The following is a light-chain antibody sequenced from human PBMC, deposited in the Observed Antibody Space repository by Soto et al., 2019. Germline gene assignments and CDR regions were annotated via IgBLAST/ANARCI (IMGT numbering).Light chain of an antibody. CDR1: QSISNW. CDR2: DAS. CDR3: QQYNSYPRT. Sequence: DIQMTQSPSTLSASVGDRVTITCRASQSISNWLAWYQQKPGKAPKLLIYDASSLESGVPSRFSGSGSGTEFTLTISRLQPADFATEYCQQYNSYPRTFGQGTKVEIK. V-gene: IGKV1-5*01. J-gene: IGKJ1*01.